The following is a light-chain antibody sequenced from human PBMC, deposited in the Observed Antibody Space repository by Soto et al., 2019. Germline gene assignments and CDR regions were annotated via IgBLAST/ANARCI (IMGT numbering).Light chain of an antibody. Sequence: NFMLTQPHSVSESPGKTVTISCTRSGGSITSGYVQWYQQRPGSAPTTVIYEDNQRPSGVPDRFSGSIDSSSNSASLTISGLKPEDEADSYWQSYHSSYPYVFGTGTKLTVL. CDR3: QSYHSSYPYV. J-gene: IGLJ1*01. V-gene: IGLV6-57*03. CDR1: GGSITSGY. CDR2: EDN.